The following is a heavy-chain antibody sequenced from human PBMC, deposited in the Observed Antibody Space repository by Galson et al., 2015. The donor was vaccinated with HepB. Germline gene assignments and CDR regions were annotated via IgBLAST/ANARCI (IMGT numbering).Heavy chain of an antibody. CDR2: ISYDGSNK. D-gene: IGHD6-13*01. Sequence: SLRLSCAASGFTFSSYAMHWVRQAPGKGLEWVAVISYDGSNKYYADSVKGRFTISRDNSKNTLYLQMNSLRAEDTAVYYCARDVVQQQLVREFDYWGQGTLVTVSS. J-gene: IGHJ4*02. V-gene: IGHV3-30*04. CDR3: ARDVVQQQLVREFDY. CDR1: GFTFSSYA.